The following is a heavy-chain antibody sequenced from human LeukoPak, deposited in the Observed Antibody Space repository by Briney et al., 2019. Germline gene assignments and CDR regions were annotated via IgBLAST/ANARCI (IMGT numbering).Heavy chain of an antibody. CDR1: GYTFTSYG. V-gene: IGHV1-18*04. J-gene: IGHJ4*02. CDR2: ISAYNGNT. D-gene: IGHD3-9*01. CDR3: AKGGYDILTGYDSPSDY. Sequence: GASVKVSCKASGYTFTSYGISWVRRAPGQGLEWMGWISAYNGNTNYAQKLQGRVTMTTDTSTSTAYMELRSLRSDDTAVHYCAKGGYDILTGYDSPSDYWGQGTLVTVSS.